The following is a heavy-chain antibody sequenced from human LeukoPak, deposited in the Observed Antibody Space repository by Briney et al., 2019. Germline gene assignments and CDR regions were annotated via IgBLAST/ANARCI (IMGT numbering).Heavy chain of an antibody. CDR1: GFTFSTYE. Sequence: PGGSLRLSCAASGFTFSTYEMNWVRQAPGKGLEWLSCMSNNGRTIYYADSVKGRFTISRDNAKNSLYLQMNSLRAEDTAVYYCARVTEYYIDYWGQGTQVTVSS. J-gene: IGHJ4*02. CDR3: ARVTEYYIDY. CDR2: MSNNGRTI. V-gene: IGHV3-48*03.